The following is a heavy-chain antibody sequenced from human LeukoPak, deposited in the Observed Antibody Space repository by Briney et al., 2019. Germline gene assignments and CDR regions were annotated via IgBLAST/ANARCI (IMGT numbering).Heavy chain of an antibody. V-gene: IGHV1-3*01. D-gene: IGHD3-16*01. Sequence: GASVKVSCKASGYTFTSYGISWVRQAPGQGLEWMGWINAGNGNTKYSQKFQGRVTITRDTSASTVYMELSSLRSEDTAVYYCARGEIVITFGSSRPGDAFNIWGQGTMVTVSS. CDR1: GYTFTSYG. CDR3: ARGEIVITFGSSRPGDAFNI. CDR2: INAGNGNT. J-gene: IGHJ3*02.